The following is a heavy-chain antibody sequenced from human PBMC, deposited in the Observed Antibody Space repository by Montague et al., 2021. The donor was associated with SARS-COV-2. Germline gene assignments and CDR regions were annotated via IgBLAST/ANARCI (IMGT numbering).Heavy chain of an antibody. Sequence: SETLSLTCAVYGVSFIGYYWSWIRQSPGKGLEWIGDINHSGSTNYNPSLKSRVTISVDTSNNQFSLKLSSVTAADTAVYYCARVRYYGAGASLGMDVWGQGTTVTVSS. CDR2: INHSGST. J-gene: IGHJ6*02. D-gene: IGHD3-10*01. V-gene: IGHV4-34*01. CDR1: GVSFIGYY. CDR3: ARVRYYGAGASLGMDV.